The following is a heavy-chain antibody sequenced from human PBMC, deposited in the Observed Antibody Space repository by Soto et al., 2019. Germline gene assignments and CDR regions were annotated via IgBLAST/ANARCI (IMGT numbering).Heavy chain of an antibody. J-gene: IGHJ3*02. Sequence: SVKVSYNASGFTFTSSAVQLVRQSRGQRLEWIGWIVVGSGNTNYAQKFQERVTITRDMSTSTAYMELSSLRSEDTAVYYCAVNVTGTTYPDAFDIWGQGTMVTVSS. D-gene: IGHD1-20*01. CDR2: IVVGSGNT. CDR1: GFTFTSSA. V-gene: IGHV1-58*01. CDR3: AVNVTGTTYPDAFDI.